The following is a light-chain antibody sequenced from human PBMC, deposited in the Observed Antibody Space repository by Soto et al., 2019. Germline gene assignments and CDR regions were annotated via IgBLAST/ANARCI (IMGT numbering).Light chain of an antibody. Sequence: QSVLTQPASVSGSPGQSITISCTGTSSDVGGYNYVSWYQQHPGKAPKLMIYEVTHRPSGVSNRFSGSKSGNTASLTISGLQAEDEADYYCSSYTITNTYVFGTGTKV. CDR1: SSDVGGYNY. CDR2: EVT. J-gene: IGLJ1*01. V-gene: IGLV2-14*01. CDR3: SSYTITNTYV.